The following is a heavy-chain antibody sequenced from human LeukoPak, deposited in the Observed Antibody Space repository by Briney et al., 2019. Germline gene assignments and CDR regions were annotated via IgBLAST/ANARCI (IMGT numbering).Heavy chain of an antibody. CDR2: IYPGDSDT. CDR3: VRLSSRSYDY. CDR1: GYTFTSYW. Sequence: GESLKISCKASGYTFTSYWIGWVRQVPGKGLEWMGIIYPGDSDTRYSPSFQGQVTISVDESISSASLQWSFLKASDTGMYYCVRLSSRSYDYWGQGTLVTVSS. J-gene: IGHJ4*02. D-gene: IGHD2-2*01. V-gene: IGHV5-51*01.